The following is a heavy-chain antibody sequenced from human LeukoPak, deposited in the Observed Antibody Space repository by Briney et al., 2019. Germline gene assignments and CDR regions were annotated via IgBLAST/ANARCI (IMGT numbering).Heavy chain of an antibody. Sequence: GGSLRLPCAASGFTFSSYWMSWVRQAPGKGLEWVANKKQDGSEKYYVDSVKGRFTISRDNAKNSLYLQMNSLRAEDTAVYYCARDGDQASCSDYWGQGTLVTVSS. CDR1: GFTFSSYW. CDR2: KKQDGSEK. J-gene: IGHJ4*02. D-gene: IGHD2-2*01. V-gene: IGHV3-7*01. CDR3: ARDGDQASCSDY.